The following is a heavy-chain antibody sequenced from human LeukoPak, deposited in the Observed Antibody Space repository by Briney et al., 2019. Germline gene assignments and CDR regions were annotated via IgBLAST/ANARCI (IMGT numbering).Heavy chain of an antibody. Sequence: SVKVSCKASGGTFSSYAISCVRQAPGQGLEWMGGIIPIFGTANYAQKFQGRVTITADESTSTAYMELTSLRSEDTAVYYCARRRYFDWLYFDYWGQGTLVTVSS. CDR1: GGTFSSYA. CDR2: IIPIFGTA. V-gene: IGHV1-69*13. CDR3: ARRRYFDWLYFDY. D-gene: IGHD3-9*01. J-gene: IGHJ4*02.